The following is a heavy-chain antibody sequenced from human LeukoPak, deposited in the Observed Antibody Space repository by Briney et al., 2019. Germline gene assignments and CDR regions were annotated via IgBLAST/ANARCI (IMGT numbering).Heavy chain of an antibody. CDR2: IYYSGST. V-gene: IGHV4-59*08. J-gene: IGHJ2*01. CDR3: ARLGDGYNRRRSWYFDL. Sequence: SETLPLTCTVSGGSISSYYWSWIRQPPGKGLEWIGYIYYSGSTNYNPSLKSRVTISVDTSKNQFSLKLSSVTAADTAVYYCARLGDGYNRRRSWYFDLWGRGTLVTVSS. D-gene: IGHD5-12*01. CDR1: GGSISSYY.